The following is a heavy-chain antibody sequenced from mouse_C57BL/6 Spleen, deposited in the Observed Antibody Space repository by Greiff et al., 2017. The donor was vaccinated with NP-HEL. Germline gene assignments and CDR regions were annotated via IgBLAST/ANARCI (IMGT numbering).Heavy chain of an antibody. CDR2: IDPENGDT. Sequence: EVKVVESGAELVRPGASVKLSCTASGFNIKDDYMHWVKQRPEQGLEWIGWIDPENGDTEYASKFQGKATITADTSSNTAYLQLSSLTSEDTAVYYCTQGYYGNYYYAMDYWGQGTSVTVSS. CDR3: TQGYYGNYYYAMDY. J-gene: IGHJ4*01. CDR1: GFNIKDDY. D-gene: IGHD2-1*01. V-gene: IGHV14-4*01.